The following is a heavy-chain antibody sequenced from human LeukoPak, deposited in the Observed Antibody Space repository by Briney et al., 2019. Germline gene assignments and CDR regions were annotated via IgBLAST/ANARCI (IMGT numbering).Heavy chain of an antibody. CDR3: ARKALPGNWFDP. CDR1: GGSISNSSYY. V-gene: IGHV4-39*07. CDR2: MYYSGST. Sequence: SETLSLTCTVSGGSISNSSYYWGWIRQPPGKGLEWIGSMYYSGSTYYNPSLKSRATISVDTSKNQFSLKLSSVTAADTAVYYCARKALPGNWFDPWGQGALVTVSS. J-gene: IGHJ5*02.